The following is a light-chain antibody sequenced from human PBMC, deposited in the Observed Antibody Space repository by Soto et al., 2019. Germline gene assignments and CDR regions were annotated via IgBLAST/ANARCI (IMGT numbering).Light chain of an antibody. CDR3: AAWDDSLSGPV. Sequence: QSVLTQPPSASASPGQRVTISCSGTNSNIGNNYVYWYRQLPGTAPQLLIYRDDQRPSGVPDRFSGAKSGTSASLAISGLRSEDEADYYCAAWDDSLSGPVFGGGTKLTVL. V-gene: IGLV1-47*01. CDR2: RDD. CDR1: NSNIGNNY. J-gene: IGLJ3*02.